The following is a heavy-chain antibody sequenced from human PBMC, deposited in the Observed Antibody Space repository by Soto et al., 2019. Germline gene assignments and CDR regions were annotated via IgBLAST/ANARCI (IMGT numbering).Heavy chain of an antibody. J-gene: IGHJ4*02. D-gene: IGHD4-17*01. Sequence: PGGSLRLSCAASGFTFSSYGMHWVRQAPGKGLEWVAVISYDGSNKYYADSVKGRFTISRDNSKNTLYLQMNSLRAEDTAVYYCAKGKRFLSYGDYFVYWGQGTLVTVSS. V-gene: IGHV3-30*18. CDR2: ISYDGSNK. CDR3: AKGKRFLSYGDYFVY. CDR1: GFTFSSYG.